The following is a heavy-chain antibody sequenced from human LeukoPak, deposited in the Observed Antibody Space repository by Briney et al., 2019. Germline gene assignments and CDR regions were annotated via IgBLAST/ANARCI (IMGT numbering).Heavy chain of an antibody. CDR1: GFTLSSNY. Sequence: PGGSLRLSCAASGFTLSSNYMSWVRQAPGKGLEWVSVIYSGGSTYYADSVKGRFTISRDNSKNTLYLQMNSLRAEDTAVYYCARDIRGGELVLDYWGQGTLVTVSS. V-gene: IGHV3-53*01. CDR2: IYSGGST. CDR3: ARDIRGGELVLDY. D-gene: IGHD2-21*01. J-gene: IGHJ4*02.